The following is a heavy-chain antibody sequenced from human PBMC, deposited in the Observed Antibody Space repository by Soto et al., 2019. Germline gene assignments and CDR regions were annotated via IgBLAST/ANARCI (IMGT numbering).Heavy chain of an antibody. D-gene: IGHD4-17*01. Sequence: PSETLSLTCAVSGGSISGSYYYWGWLRQSPGKGPEWIGSVFYTGFTSYNPSLESRVSVSVDTSKNQFSLTLNSVTAADAAVYYCARQRTTVVTQAYFDHWGQGTLVTVSS. CDR1: GGSISGSYYY. CDR2: VFYTGFT. V-gene: IGHV4-39*01. CDR3: ARQRTTVVTQAYFDH. J-gene: IGHJ4*02.